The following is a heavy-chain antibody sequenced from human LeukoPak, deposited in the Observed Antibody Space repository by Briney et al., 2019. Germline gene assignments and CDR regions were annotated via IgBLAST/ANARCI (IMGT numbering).Heavy chain of an antibody. Sequence: SETLSLTCTVSGGSITSSNYYWGWIRQPPGKGLEWIGSIYYSGSTYYNPSLKSRVTISVDTSKNQFSLKLSSVTAADTAVCYCAREKLADDSSGYSHYYYYYYMDVWGKGTTVTISS. CDR1: GGSITSSNYY. CDR3: AREKLADDSSGYSHYYYYYYMDV. V-gene: IGHV4-39*07. J-gene: IGHJ6*03. D-gene: IGHD3-22*01. CDR2: IYYSGST.